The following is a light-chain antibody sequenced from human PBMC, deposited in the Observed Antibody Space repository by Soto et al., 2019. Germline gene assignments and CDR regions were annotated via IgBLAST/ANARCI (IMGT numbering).Light chain of an antibody. Sequence: EIVLTQSPGTLSLSPGERATLSCRASQSVSSSYLAWYQQKPGQAPRLLIYGASSRATGIPDRFSGSGSGTDFTLTISILEPEDFAVYYCQQYGSSPPWTFGQGTKVDIK. J-gene: IGKJ1*01. CDR3: QQYGSSPPWT. V-gene: IGKV3-20*01. CDR1: QSVSSSY. CDR2: GAS.